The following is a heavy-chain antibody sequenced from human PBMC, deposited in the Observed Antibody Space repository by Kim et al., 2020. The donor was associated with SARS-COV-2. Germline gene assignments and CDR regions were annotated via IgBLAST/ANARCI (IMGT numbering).Heavy chain of an antibody. V-gene: IGHV1-69*13. D-gene: IGHD4-17*01. CDR3: ARTTVTTYYFDY. Sequence: SVKVSCKASGGTFSSYAISWVRQAPGQGLEWMGGIIPIFGTANYAQKFQGRVTITADESTSTAYMELSSLRSEDTAVYYCARTTVTTYYFDYWGQGTLVTVSS. J-gene: IGHJ4*02. CDR1: GGTFSSYA. CDR2: IIPIFGTA.